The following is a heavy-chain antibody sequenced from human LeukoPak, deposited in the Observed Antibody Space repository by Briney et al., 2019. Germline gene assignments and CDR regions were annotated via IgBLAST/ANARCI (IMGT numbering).Heavy chain of an antibody. CDR2: ISWNGGSI. V-gene: IGHV3-9*01. D-gene: IGHD3-22*01. CDR3: AKDTTYYYDSSGYELDY. Sequence: GGSLRLSCAASGFTFDDYAMHWVRQAPGKGLEWVSGISWNGGSIGYADSVKGRFTISRDNAKNSLYLQMNSLRAEDTALYYCAKDTTYYYDSSGYELDYWGQGTLVTVSS. J-gene: IGHJ4*02. CDR1: GFTFDDYA.